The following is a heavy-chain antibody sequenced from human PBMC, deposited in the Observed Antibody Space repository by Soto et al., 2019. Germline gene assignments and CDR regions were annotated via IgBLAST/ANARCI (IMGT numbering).Heavy chain of an antibody. Sequence: QVQLVQSGAEVKKPGASVKVSCKASGYTFTSYGISWVRQAPGQGLEWMGWISAYNGITNYAQKLQGRVTMTTDTSTSTAYMELRSLRSDDTAVYYCARDAVTMVRGVIITSYYYGMDVWGQGTTVTVSS. J-gene: IGHJ6*02. D-gene: IGHD3-10*01. CDR2: ISAYNGIT. V-gene: IGHV1-18*01. CDR1: GYTFTSYG. CDR3: ARDAVTMVRGVIITSYYYGMDV.